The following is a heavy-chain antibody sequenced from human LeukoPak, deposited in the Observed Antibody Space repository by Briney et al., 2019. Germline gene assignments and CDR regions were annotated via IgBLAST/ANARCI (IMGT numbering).Heavy chain of an antibody. Sequence: SETLTLTCTVSGGSISSCGYFWSWIRQHPGKGLEWIGYIYYSGSTYYNPSLKSRVTISVDTSKNQFSLKLSSVTAADTAVYYCAREGSSSWLRGGSSFDYWGQGTLVTVSS. J-gene: IGHJ4*02. D-gene: IGHD6-13*01. CDR2: IYYSGST. CDR1: GGSISSCGYF. CDR3: AREGSSSWLRGGSSFDY. V-gene: IGHV4-31*03.